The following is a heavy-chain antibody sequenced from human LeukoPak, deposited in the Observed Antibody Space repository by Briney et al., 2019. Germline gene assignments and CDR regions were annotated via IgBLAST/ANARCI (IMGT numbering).Heavy chain of an antibody. CDR3: AKDIDDYGGNSGLDY. V-gene: IGHV3-20*04. J-gene: IGHJ4*02. D-gene: IGHD4-23*01. Sequence: GGSLRLSCAASGFKFDDYGMSWVRQVPGKGLEWVSGINWNGGSRGYADSVKGRFTISRDNAKNSLYLQMNSLRAEDTALYYCAKDIDDYGGNSGLDYWGQGTLVTVSS. CDR1: GFKFDDYG. CDR2: INWNGGSR.